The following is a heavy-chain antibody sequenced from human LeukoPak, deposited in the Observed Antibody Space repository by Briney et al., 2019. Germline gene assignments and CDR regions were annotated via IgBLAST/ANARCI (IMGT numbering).Heavy chain of an antibody. CDR2: IVGSGDNT. CDR3: ASFHYYGSGAYYLSY. V-gene: IGHV3-23*01. J-gene: IGHJ4*02. D-gene: IGHD3-10*01. Sequence: GGSLRLSCAASGFTFSTYAMSWVRQAPGKGLEWVSAIVGSGDNTYYADSVKGRFTISRDNSKNTLYLQMSSLRAEDTAVYFCASFHYYGSGAYYLSYWGQGTLVTVSS. CDR1: GFTFSTYA.